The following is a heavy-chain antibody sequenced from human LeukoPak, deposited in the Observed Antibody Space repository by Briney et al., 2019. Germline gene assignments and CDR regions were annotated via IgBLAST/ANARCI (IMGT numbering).Heavy chain of an antibody. Sequence: SVKVSCKASGGTFSSYAISWVRQAPGQGLEWMGGIIPIFGTANYAQKFQGRVTITADKSTSTAYMELSSLRSEDTAVYYCASPRDYDYVWGSRLDYWGQGTLVTVSS. CDR3: ASPRDYDYVWGSRLDY. CDR1: GGTFSSYA. J-gene: IGHJ4*02. V-gene: IGHV1-69*06. CDR2: IIPIFGTA. D-gene: IGHD3-16*01.